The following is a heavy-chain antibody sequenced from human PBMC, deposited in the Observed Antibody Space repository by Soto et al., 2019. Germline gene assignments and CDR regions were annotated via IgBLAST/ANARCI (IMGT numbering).Heavy chain of an antibody. CDR2: ISSSSSYL. V-gene: IGHV3-21*01. D-gene: IGHD1-7*01. J-gene: IGHJ4*02. CDR3: AREGLGTTLDY. CDR1: GFTFSSYS. Sequence: EVQLVESGGGLVKPGGSLRLSCAASGFTFSSYSMNWVRQAPGKGLEWVSSISSSSSYLYYADSVKGRFTISRDNAKNSLYLQMNSLRAEDTAVYYCAREGLGTTLDYWGQGTLVTVSS.